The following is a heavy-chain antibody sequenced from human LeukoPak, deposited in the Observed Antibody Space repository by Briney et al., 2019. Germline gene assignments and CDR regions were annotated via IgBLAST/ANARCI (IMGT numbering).Heavy chain of an antibody. CDR3: SRDPNGDYFGAFDFQR. V-gene: IGHV3-23*01. Sequence: GGSLRLACTASGFTFSNYAITWVRQAPGRVLEWVSSILGSGGGTNYVDSVRGRFTVSRDNSKNTLYLQMNSLGADDTAVYYCSRDPNGDYFGAFDFQRWGQGTLVTVSS. J-gene: IGHJ1*01. CDR1: GFTFSNYA. CDR2: ILGSGGGT. D-gene: IGHD4-17*01.